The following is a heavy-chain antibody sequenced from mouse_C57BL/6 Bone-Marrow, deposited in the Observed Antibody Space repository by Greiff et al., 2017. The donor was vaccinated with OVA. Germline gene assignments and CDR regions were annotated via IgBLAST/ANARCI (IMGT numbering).Heavy chain of an antibody. Sequence: VPLQQPGAELVMPGASVKLSCKASGYTFTSYWMHWVKQRPGQVLEWIGEIDPSDSYTKYNQKFKGKSTLTVDKSSSTAYMQLSSLSSEDSAVYYCARGTTVVAYYFDYWGQGTTLTVSS. J-gene: IGHJ2*01. CDR2: IDPSDSYT. CDR3: ARGTTVVAYYFDY. V-gene: IGHV1-69*01. CDR1: GYTFTSYW. D-gene: IGHD1-1*01.